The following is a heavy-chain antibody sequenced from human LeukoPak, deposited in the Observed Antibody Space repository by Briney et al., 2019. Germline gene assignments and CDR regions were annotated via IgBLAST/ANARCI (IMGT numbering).Heavy chain of an antibody. CDR3: ARGATIFGVVRFDP. V-gene: IGHV4-34*01. CDR2: INHSGST. D-gene: IGHD3-3*01. Sequence: SETLSLTCAVYGGSFSGYYWSWIRQPPGKGLEWIGEINHSGSTNYNPSLKSRVTISVDTSKNQFSLKLSSVTAADTAVYYCARGATIFGVVRFDPWGQGTLVTVSS. J-gene: IGHJ5*02. CDR1: GGSFSGYY.